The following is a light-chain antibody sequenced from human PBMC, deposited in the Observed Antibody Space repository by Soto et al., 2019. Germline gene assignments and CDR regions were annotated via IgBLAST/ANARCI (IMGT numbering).Light chain of an antibody. V-gene: IGKV3-20*01. CDR2: GAS. Sequence: EIVLTQSPGTLSLSPGERATLSCRASQSVSSNYLGWYQQKPGQAPRLLIYGASSRAAGIPDRFSGSGSGTDFTLTISRVEPEDFAVYYCQQYDTSPLTFGGGTKVEIK. J-gene: IGKJ4*01. CDR3: QQYDTSPLT. CDR1: QSVSSNY.